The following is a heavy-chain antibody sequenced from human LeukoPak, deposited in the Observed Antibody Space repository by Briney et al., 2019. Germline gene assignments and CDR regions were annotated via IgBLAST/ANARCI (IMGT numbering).Heavy chain of an antibody. Sequence: ASVKLSCKASGCTCSSYAISWVRQAPGQGLEWMGGIIPIFGTANYAQKFQGRVTITADESTSTAYMELSSLRSEDTAVYYCAGHSAVPAANVWFGPWGQGTLVTVSS. CDR3: AGHSAVPAANVWFGP. CDR1: GCTCSSYA. D-gene: IGHD2-2*01. CDR2: IIPIFGTA. J-gene: IGHJ5*02. V-gene: IGHV1-69*01.